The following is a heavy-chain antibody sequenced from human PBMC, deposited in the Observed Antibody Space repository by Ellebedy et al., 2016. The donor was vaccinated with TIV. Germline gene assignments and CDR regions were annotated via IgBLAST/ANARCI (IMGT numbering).Heavy chain of an antibody. CDR3: ARGQALRIAVAGGAFDI. D-gene: IGHD6-19*01. Sequence: AASVKVSCKASSNIFSDYGINWARQAPGQGLEWMGWISAYNGDTNYAQKLQGRVTMTTDTSTNTAYMELKSLRSDDTAVYYCARGQALRIAVAGGAFDIWGQGTMVTVSS. CDR1: SNIFSDYG. J-gene: IGHJ3*02. CDR2: ISAYNGDT. V-gene: IGHV1-18*01.